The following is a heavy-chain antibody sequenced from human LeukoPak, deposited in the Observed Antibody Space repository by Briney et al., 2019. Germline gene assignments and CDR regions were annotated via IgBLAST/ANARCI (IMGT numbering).Heavy chain of an antibody. Sequence: SETLSLTCTVSGGSIRDNNYYWGWIRQPPGKGLEWIGGIFHSGRTFYNPSLRSRVSMSVDTSKTQIALTVSSVTAADTAVYYCARLLSYDILTDNYYKYYMDVWGKGATVTVSS. V-gene: IGHV4-39*01. D-gene: IGHD3-9*01. CDR1: GGSIRDNNYY. CDR2: IFHSGRT. CDR3: ARLLSYDILTDNYYKYYMDV. J-gene: IGHJ6*03.